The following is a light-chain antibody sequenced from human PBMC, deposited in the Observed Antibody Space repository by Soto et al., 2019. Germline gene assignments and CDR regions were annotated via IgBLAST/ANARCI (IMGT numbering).Light chain of an antibody. CDR2: NTY. CDR3: QHYGGSFI. Sequence: EILLTQSPGTLSLSLWEGSTVXXRVSKSINSNSLVWYQRKFGKAPXFLIYNTYSRATGIPDRFSGSGSGTDFTLSISRLEPEDFAVYYCQHYGGSFIFGPGTKVEI. J-gene: IGKJ1*01. V-gene: IGKV3-20*01. CDR1: KSINSNS.